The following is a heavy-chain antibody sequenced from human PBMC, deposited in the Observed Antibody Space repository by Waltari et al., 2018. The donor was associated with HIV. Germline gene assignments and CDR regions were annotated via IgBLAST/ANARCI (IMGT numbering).Heavy chain of an antibody. CDR2: IKQDGSEK. J-gene: IGHJ4*02. V-gene: IGHV3-7*01. CDR1: GFTFSSYW. Sequence: EVQLVESGGGLVQPGGSLILSCAASGFTFSSYWMSWVRQAPGKGPEWVANIKQDGSEKYYVDSVKGRFTISRDNAKNSLYLQMNSLRAEDTAVYYCARARSSGWYYFDYWGQGTLVTVSS. CDR3: ARARSSGWYYFDY. D-gene: IGHD6-19*01.